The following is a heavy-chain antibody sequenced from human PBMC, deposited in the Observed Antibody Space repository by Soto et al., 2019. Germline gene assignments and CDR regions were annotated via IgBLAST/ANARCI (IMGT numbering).Heavy chain of an antibody. CDR2: VYYSGST. CDR1: GGSTNSRSDY. Sequence: SDTLSLTYIVSGGSTNSRSDYWGWIRQPPGKGLEWIGSVYYSGSTHDNPSLQSRVTISVDTSRNQFSLNLISVTAADTAVYFCARQQRGKGYGERGIYFDYWGQGTLVTVS. CDR3: ARQQRGKGYGERGIYFDY. V-gene: IGHV4-39*01. J-gene: IGHJ4*02. D-gene: IGHD3-16*01.